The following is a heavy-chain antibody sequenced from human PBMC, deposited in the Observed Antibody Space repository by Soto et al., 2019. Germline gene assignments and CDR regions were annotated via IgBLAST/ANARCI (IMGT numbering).Heavy chain of an antibody. Sequence: GGSLRLSCAAPGFTFSSYSMTWVRQAPGKGLEWVSVIYSGGTTYYADSVKGRFIISRDNFKNTLYLQMNNLRAEDTALYYCARGSGSLYYFHYWGQGTLVTVSS. J-gene: IGHJ4*02. D-gene: IGHD1-26*01. CDR3: ARGSGSLYYFHY. CDR2: IYSGGTT. CDR1: GFTFSSYS. V-gene: IGHV3-53*01.